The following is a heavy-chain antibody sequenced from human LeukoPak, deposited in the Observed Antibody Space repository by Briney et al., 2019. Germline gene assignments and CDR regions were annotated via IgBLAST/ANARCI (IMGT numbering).Heavy chain of an antibody. Sequence: GGSLRLSCAASGFTFSTYGMHWVRQAPGKGLEWVALIWFDGSKRYYGDSLKGRFTVSRDNSKNTLYLQVDSLRAEDTAVYYCARCTCGSCVFYYWGQGTLVTVSS. CDR1: GFTFSTYG. V-gene: IGHV3-33*01. D-gene: IGHD2-8*02. CDR3: ARCTCGSCVFYY. CDR2: IWFDGSKR. J-gene: IGHJ4*02.